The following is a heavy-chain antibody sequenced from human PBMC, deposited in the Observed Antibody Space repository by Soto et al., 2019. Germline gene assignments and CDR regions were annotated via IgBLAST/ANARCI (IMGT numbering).Heavy chain of an antibody. D-gene: IGHD3-9*01. CDR1: GLTFRNSA. CDR2: ISGSGGST. J-gene: IGHJ4*02. V-gene: IGHV3-23*01. Sequence: EVQLLESGGDLVRPGGSMRLSCAASGLTFRNSAMSWVRQAPGKGLEWVSSISGSGGSTYYADSVKGRFIISRDNSMQTLYLQMDGLRVEDTAVYYCANGVPLRHFYWGQGTLVTVSS. CDR3: ANGVPLRHFY.